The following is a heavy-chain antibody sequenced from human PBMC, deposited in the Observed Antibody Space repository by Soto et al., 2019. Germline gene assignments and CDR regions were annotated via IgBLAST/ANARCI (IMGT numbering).Heavy chain of an antibody. D-gene: IGHD1-26*01. V-gene: IGHV1-69*06. J-gene: IGHJ6*02. CDR1: GGTHSNYA. Sequence: QVQLVQSGAEVKKPGSSVKVSCKASGGTHSNYAFSWVRQAPGQGLEWVGGTIPIFGAVIYAQKFQGRVTITADRSTSTAYLELSSLRIEDTAVYYCTTWWEEVRYQYYVMDVWGQGTAVSVSS. CDR3: TTWWEEVRYQYYVMDV. CDR2: TIPIFGAV.